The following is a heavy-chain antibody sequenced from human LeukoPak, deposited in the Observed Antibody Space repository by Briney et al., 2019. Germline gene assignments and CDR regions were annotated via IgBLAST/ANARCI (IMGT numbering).Heavy chain of an antibody. V-gene: IGHV3-48*04. D-gene: IGHD1-1*01. CDR3: ARDRQQWPLDAFDM. J-gene: IGHJ3*02. CDR1: GFSCNSYI. Sequence: GGSLRLSCAASGFSCNSYIMNCIRQAPGKGLEWVSYISGSGTIYYADSVKGRFTSSRDDAKNSVYLQMNSLRAEDTAVDYCARDRQQWPLDAFDMWGQGTMVTVSS. CDR2: ISGSGTI.